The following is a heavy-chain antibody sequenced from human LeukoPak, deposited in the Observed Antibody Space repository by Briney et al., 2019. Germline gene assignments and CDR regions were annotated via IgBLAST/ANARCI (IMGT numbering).Heavy chain of an antibody. Sequence: GGSLRLSCAASGLTFSSYAMSWVRQAPGKGLDWVSAISGSGGSTYYADSVKGRFTISRDNSKNTLYLQMNSLRAEDTAVYYCAKPLFDSSGYYMTWGQGTLVTVSS. CDR1: GLTFSSYA. D-gene: IGHD3-22*01. J-gene: IGHJ5*02. CDR2: ISGSGGST. V-gene: IGHV3-23*01. CDR3: AKPLFDSSGYYMT.